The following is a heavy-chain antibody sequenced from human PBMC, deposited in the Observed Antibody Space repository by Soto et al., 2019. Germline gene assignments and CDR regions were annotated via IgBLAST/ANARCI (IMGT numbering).Heavy chain of an antibody. J-gene: IGHJ6*03. CDR1: GYTFTNYG. CDR2: ISAYNGDT. Sequence: QVQLLQSGAEVKKPGASVKVSCKASGYTFTNYGITWVRQAPGQGLEWMGWISAYNGDTNYTERLQGRVTMTTDTSTSTAYMELRVLRSDDTAVYYCASVRQLVGYFYYYMDVWGKGTTVTVPS. CDR3: ASVRQLVGYFYYYMDV. V-gene: IGHV1-18*01. D-gene: IGHD6-6*01.